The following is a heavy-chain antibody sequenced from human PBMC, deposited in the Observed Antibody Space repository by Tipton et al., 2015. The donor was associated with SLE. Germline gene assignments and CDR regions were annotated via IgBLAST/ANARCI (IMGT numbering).Heavy chain of an antibody. CDR2: IRSKANSYAT. V-gene: IGHV3-73*01. CDR3: TRPNLYCSSTSCYNGDAFDI. J-gene: IGHJ3*02. D-gene: IGHD2-2*02. CDR1: GFTFSGSA. Sequence: SLRLSCAASGFTFSGSAMHWVRQASGKGLEWVGRIRSKANSYATAYAASVKGRFTIARDDSKNPAYLQMNSLKTEDTAGYYCTRPNLYCSSTSCYNGDAFDIWGQGTMVTVSS.